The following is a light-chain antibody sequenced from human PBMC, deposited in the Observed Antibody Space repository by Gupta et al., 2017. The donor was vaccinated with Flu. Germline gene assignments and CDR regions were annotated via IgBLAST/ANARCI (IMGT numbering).Light chain of an antibody. CDR2: EVT. CDR1: GDDIGAYDY. CDR3: SSYTDSGTVV. J-gene: IGLJ2*01. Sequence: SALTLPAFGPRPPGQSVTLSCTGTGDDIGAYDYVSWYLQHPVKAPRPIIYEVTKRPSGVPNRFSGPKSHNTASLTVSGLQDEDEADYYCSSYTDSGTVVFGGGTKLTVL. V-gene: IGLV2-8*01.